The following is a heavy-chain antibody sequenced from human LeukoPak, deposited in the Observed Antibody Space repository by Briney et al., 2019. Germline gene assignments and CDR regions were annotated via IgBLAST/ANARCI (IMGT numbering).Heavy chain of an antibody. Sequence: PSETLSLTCAVYGGSFSGYYWTWIRQPPGKGLEWVASIKKDVNENYYVDSVKGRFTISRDNAKNSLYLLMNSLRVEDTAVYYCARDHKADMSSIADGVFNYWGQGILVTVSS. J-gene: IGHJ4*02. D-gene: IGHD5-24*01. CDR3: ARDHKADMSSIADGVFNY. CDR1: GGSFSGYY. CDR2: IKKDVNEN. V-gene: IGHV3-7*01.